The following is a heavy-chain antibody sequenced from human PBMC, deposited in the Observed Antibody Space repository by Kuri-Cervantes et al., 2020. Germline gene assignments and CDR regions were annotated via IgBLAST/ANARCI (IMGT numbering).Heavy chain of an antibody. D-gene: IGHD2-21*01. CDR3: ARLGFSGEDDAFDI. CDR1: GYSFTSYW. J-gene: IGHJ3*02. Sequence: KVSCKGPGYSFTSYWIGWVRQMPGKGLEWMGIIYPGDSDTRYSPSFQGQVTISADKSISTAYLQWSSLKASDTAIYYCARLGFSGEDDAFDIWGQGTMVTVSS. V-gene: IGHV5-51*01. CDR2: IYPGDSDT.